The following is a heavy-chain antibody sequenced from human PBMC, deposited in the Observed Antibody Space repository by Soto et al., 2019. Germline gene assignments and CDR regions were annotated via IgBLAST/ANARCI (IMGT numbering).Heavy chain of an antibody. D-gene: IGHD2-21*02. CDR2: IIPMFGST. V-gene: IGHV1-69*13. Sequence: SVKVSCKASGGTFNAYALSWVRQAPGQGLEWMGGIIPMFGSTKYAQKFQGRATITADESTTTAHMELRSLRYEDTAVYYCARERGVVVTDVRQYYGLDVWGQGTTVTVSS. CDR1: GGTFNAYA. J-gene: IGHJ6*02. CDR3: ARERGVVVTDVRQYYGLDV.